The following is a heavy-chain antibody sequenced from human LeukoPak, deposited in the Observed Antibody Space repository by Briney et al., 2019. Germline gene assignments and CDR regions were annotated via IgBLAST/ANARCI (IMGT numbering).Heavy chain of an antibody. J-gene: IGHJ3*01. Sequence: GGSLRLSCAASGFTFSNYWMTWVRQAPGKGLEWVANIKQDGSEKNYVDSVKGRFTISRDNAQNSLYLQMNSLRAEDTAVYYCASTATCSFWGQGTMVTVS. CDR2: IKQDGSEK. D-gene: IGHD2-2*01. V-gene: IGHV3-7*01. CDR3: ASTATCSF. CDR1: GFTFSNYW.